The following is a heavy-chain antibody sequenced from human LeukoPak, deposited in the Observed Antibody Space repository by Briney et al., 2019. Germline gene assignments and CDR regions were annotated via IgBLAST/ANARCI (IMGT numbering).Heavy chain of an antibody. V-gene: IGHV4-61*02. CDR1: GGSITSGGYY. J-gene: IGHJ4*02. Sequence: PSQTLSLTCTVSGGSITSGGYYWSWIRQPAGKELEWIGRIHNIWGTNYNPSLKGRVTISVDTSKKQFSLKLSSVTAADTALYYCARESALPRGTMIDYWGQGTLVTVSS. CDR3: ARESALPRGTMIDY. D-gene: IGHD1-7*01. CDR2: IHNIWGT.